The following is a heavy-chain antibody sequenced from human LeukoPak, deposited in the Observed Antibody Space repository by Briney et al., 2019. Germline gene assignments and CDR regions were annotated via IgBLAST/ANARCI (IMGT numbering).Heavy chain of an antibody. Sequence: GGSLRLSCAASGYSFRSYGMHWVRQAPGKGLEWVTYTLSDGSFSYYADSVKGRFNISKDNSKNTLYLQMNTLRPEDTAVYYCVTADAFPSNTYFQSWGQGTLVIVSS. CDR3: VTADAFPSNTYFQS. J-gene: IGHJ1*01. V-gene: IGHV3-30*02. D-gene: IGHD3-3*02. CDR2: TLSDGSFS. CDR1: GYSFRSYG.